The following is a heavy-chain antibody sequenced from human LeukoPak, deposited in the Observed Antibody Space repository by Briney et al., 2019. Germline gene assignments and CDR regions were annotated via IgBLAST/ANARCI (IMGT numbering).Heavy chain of an antibody. V-gene: IGHV3-23*01. CDR1: GFTFSSYG. CDR3: AKTSLSDASGHYYYMDV. D-gene: IGHD3-3*01. J-gene: IGHJ6*03. CDR2: ISGSGGST. Sequence: GGSLRLSCAASGFTFSSYGMSWVRQAPGKGLEWVSAISGSGGSTYYADSVKGRFAISRDNSQNTVSLQVNNLRTEDTALYFCAKTSLSDASGHYYYMDVWGKGTTVTVSS.